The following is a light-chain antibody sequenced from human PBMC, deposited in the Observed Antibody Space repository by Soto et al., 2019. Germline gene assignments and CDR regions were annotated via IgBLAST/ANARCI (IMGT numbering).Light chain of an antibody. V-gene: IGKV3-20*01. CDR2: GAS. Sequence: VLTQSPGTLSLSPGDRATLSCGASQSVTSKLAWYQQKPGQAPRLLISGASNRATGVPSRFSGSGSGTDFTLTISRLEPDDFALYFCQQYGGTPITFGLGTRLEI. CDR3: QQYGGTPIT. J-gene: IGKJ5*01. CDR1: QSVTSK.